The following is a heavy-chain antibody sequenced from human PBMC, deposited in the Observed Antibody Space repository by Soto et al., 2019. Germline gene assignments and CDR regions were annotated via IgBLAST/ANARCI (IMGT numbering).Heavy chain of an antibody. CDR1: GYSLNDVS. J-gene: IGHJ5*02. D-gene: IGHD6-19*01. Sequence: ASVKVSCKVSGYSLNDVSINWVRQTPGRGLEWMGGLDPEDGKTLYAQQFQGRVIMTEDTSSDTVYMNMNSLGSEDTADYYSVCAVVGPLSWFVPWGPGTLVTVFS. V-gene: IGHV1-24*01. CDR2: LDPEDGKT. CDR3: VCAVVGPLSWFVP.